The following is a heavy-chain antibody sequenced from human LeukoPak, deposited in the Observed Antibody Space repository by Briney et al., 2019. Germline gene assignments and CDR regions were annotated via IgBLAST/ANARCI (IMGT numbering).Heavy chain of an antibody. CDR2: IYYSGST. J-gene: IGHJ2*01. CDR1: GGSISRGDYY. Sequence: SETLSLTCTVSGGSISRGDYYWSWIRQPPGKGLEWIGYIYYSGSTNYNPSLKSRVTISVDTSKNQFSLKLSSVTAADTAVYYCAGGTTVTDWYFDLWGRGTLVTVSS. CDR3: AGGTTVTDWYFDL. V-gene: IGHV4-61*08. D-gene: IGHD4-17*01.